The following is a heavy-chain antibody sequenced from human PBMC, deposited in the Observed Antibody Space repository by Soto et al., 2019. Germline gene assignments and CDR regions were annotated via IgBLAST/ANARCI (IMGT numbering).Heavy chain of an antibody. D-gene: IGHD3-3*01. CDR1: GGSISSYY. V-gene: IGHV4-59*01. J-gene: IGHJ4*02. Sequence: SETLSLTCTVSGGSISSYYWSWIRQPPGKGLEWIGYIYYSGSTNYNPSLKSRVTISVDTSMNQFSLKLSSVTAADTAVYYCARGRDFWSGFLSYWGQGTLVTVSS. CDR2: IYYSGST. CDR3: ARGRDFWSGFLSY.